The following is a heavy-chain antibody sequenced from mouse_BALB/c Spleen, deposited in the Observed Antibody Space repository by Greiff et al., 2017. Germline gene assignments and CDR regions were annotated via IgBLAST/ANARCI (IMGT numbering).Heavy chain of an antibody. V-gene: IGHV5-15*02. D-gene: IGHD2-10*02. CDR3: AREKYGAFAY. CDR1: GFTFSDYG. CDR2: ISNLAYSI. Sequence: EVMLVESGGGLVQPGGSRKLSCAASGFTFSDYGMAWVRKAPGKGPEWVAFISNLAYSIYYADTVTGRFTISRENAKNTLYLEMSSLRSEDTAMYYCAREKYGAFAYWGQGTLVTVSA. J-gene: IGHJ3*01.